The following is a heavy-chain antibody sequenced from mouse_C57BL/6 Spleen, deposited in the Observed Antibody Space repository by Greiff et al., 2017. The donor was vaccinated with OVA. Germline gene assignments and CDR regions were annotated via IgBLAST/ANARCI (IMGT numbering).Heavy chain of an antibody. CDR1: GYSITSGYY. J-gene: IGHJ1*03. CDR3: AGGEEYFDV. V-gene: IGHV3-6*01. CDR2: ISYDGSN. Sequence: ESGPGLVKPSQSLSLTCSVTGYSITSGYYWNWIRQFPGNKLEWMGYISYDGSNNYNPSLKNRISITRDTSKNQFFLKLNSVTTEDTATYYCAGGEEYFDVWGTGTTVTVSS.